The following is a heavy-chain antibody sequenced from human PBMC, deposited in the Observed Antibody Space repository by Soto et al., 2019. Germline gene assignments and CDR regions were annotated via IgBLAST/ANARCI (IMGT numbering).Heavy chain of an antibody. J-gene: IGHJ6*02. D-gene: IGHD3-22*01. V-gene: IGHV1-18*04. CDR1: GYTFTSYG. CDR3: AWGRDDYDNSGYCDLDA. CDR2: ISAYNGNT. Sequence: ASVKGSCKASGYTFTSYGISWVRQAPGQELEWMGWISAYNGNTNYAQKLQGRVTMTTDTSTSTAYMELRSLRADDTAVYYCAWGRDDYDNSGYCDLDAWRQGTTVTISS.